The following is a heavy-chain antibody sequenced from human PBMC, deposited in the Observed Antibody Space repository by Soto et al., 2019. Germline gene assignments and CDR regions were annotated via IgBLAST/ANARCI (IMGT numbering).Heavy chain of an antibody. J-gene: IGHJ6*02. CDR1: GYTFTDYS. V-gene: IGHV1-69*13. CDR2: IIPIFGTA. Sequence: SVKVSCKDSGYTFTDYSFSWVRQAPGQGLEWMGGIIPIFGTANYAQKFQGRVTITADESTSTAYMELSSLRSEDTAVYYCARGGTVVVVAANYYYYGMDVWG. D-gene: IGHD2-15*01. CDR3: ARGGTVVVVAANYYYYGMDV.